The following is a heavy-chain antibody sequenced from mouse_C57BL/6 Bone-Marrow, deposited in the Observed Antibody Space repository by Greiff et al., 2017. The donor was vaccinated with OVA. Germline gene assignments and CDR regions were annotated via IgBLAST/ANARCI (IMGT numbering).Heavy chain of an antibody. CDR1: GFNIKDYY. CDR3: AGLYYYGSSYLYFDV. D-gene: IGHD1-1*01. J-gene: IGHJ1*03. CDR2: IDPEDGET. V-gene: IGHV14-2*01. Sequence: EVQVVESGAELVKPGASVKLSCTASGFNIKDYYMHWVKQRTEQGLEWIGRIDPEDGETKYAPKFQGKATITADTSSNTAYLQLSSLTSEDTAVYYCAGLYYYGSSYLYFDVWGTGTTVTVSS.